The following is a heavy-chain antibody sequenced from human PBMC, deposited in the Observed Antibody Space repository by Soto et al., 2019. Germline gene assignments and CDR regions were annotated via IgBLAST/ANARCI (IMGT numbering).Heavy chain of an antibody. V-gene: IGHV1-69*01. CDR2: IIPIFGTA. CDR1: GGTFSSYA. Sequence: QVQLVQSGAEVKKPGSSVKVSCKASGGTFSSYAISWVRQAPGQGLEWMGGIIPIFGTANYAKKFQGRVTITADESTSIAYMELSSLRSEDTAVYYCARNPNPFIAAAGTGWFDPWGQVTLVTVSS. CDR3: ARNPNPFIAAAGTGWFDP. J-gene: IGHJ5*02. D-gene: IGHD6-13*01.